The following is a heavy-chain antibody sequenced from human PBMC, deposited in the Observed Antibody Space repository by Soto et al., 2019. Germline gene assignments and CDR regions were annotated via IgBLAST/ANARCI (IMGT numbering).Heavy chain of an antibody. J-gene: IGHJ6*02. Sequence: QVQLVQSGAEVKKPGSSVKVSCKASGGTFSSYAIXXXXXXXXXXXXXXXXXXXXFGTANYAQKFQGRVTITAXXSTSTAYMELSSLRSEDTAXXXXXXXXXSXSSPWGVGYYYYGMDVWGQGTTVTVSS. CDR1: GGTFSSYA. V-gene: IGHV1-69*12. CDR2: XXXXFGTA. D-gene: IGHD6-6*01. CDR3: XXXXXSXSSPWGVGYYYYGMDV.